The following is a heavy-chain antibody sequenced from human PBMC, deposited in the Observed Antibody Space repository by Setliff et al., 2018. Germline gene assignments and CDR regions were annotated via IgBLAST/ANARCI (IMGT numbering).Heavy chain of an antibody. Sequence: SETLSLTCGVSGYSISSGHFWGWIRQPPGKGLEWLGNIFHSGSTDYNPSLKSRVTISLDKSRNQFSLHLNSVTASDTAVYYCARASYGWGSHYKIKWFDPWGQGTLVTVSS. D-gene: IGHD3-10*01. CDR1: GYSISSGHF. CDR3: ARASYGWGSHYKIKWFDP. CDR2: IFHSGST. J-gene: IGHJ5*02. V-gene: IGHV4-38-2*01.